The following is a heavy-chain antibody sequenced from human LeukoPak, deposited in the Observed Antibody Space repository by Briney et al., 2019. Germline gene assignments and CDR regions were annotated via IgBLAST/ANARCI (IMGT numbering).Heavy chain of an antibody. CDR2: VNPNSGGT. CDR1: GYTFTGYY. D-gene: IGHD2-2*01. J-gene: IGHJ5*02. V-gene: IGHV1-2*06. CDR3: ARATRHIVVVPAAIMFDP. Sequence: ASVKVSCKASGYTFTGYYMPWVRQAPGQGLEWMGRVNPNSGGTNYAQKFQGRVTMTRDTSISTAYMELSRLRSDDTAVYYCARATRHIVVVPAAIMFDPWGQGTLVTVSS.